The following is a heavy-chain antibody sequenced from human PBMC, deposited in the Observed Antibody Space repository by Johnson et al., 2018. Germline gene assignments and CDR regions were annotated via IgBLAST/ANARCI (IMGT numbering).Heavy chain of an antibody. D-gene: IGHD4-23*01. V-gene: IGHV3-23*04. J-gene: IGHJ3*02. CDR3: AKDPHHYVGIALDI. CDR2: ISGSGSYT. Sequence: VQLVESGGGVVQRGGSLRLSCAASGFTFSSYAMSWVRQAPGKGLEWVSAISGSGSYTYYADSVKGRFTISRDNSKNTLYLQMNSLRAEDTALYYCAKDPHHYVGIALDIWGQGTMVTVSS. CDR1: GFTFSSYA.